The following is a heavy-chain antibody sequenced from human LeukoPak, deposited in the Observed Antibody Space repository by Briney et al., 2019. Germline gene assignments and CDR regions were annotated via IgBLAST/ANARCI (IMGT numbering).Heavy chain of an antibody. D-gene: IGHD6-13*01. J-gene: IGHJ4*02. CDR3: ARATLPAGYSSTWSTIAVTPKKGFDY. V-gene: IGHV1-18*01. CDR1: GYTFTNYG. CDR2: IHAYNGDR. Sequence: ASVKVSCKTSGYTFTNYGVTWVRQAPGQGLEWMGWIHAYNGDRNYAQKVQGRVTMTTDTSTSTAYMELRSLRSDDTAVYYCARATLPAGYSSTWSTIAVTPKKGFDYWGQGTLVTVSS.